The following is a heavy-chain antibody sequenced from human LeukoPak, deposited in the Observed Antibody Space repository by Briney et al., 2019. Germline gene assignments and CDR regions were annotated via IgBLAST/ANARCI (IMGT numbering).Heavy chain of an antibody. V-gene: IGHV3-23*01. CDR2: ISGSGGST. D-gene: IGHD2-2*01. CDR1: GFTFSSYA. J-gene: IGHJ4*02. CDR3: AKDHCSSTSCPLDY. Sequence: RPGGSLRLSCAASGFTFSSYAMSWVRQAPGKGLEWVSAISGSGGSTYYADSVKGRFTISRDNSKNTLYLQMNSLSAEDTAVYYCAKDHCSSTSCPLDYWGQGTLVTVSS.